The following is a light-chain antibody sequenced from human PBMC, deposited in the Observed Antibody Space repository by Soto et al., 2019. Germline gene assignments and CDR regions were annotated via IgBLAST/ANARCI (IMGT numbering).Light chain of an antibody. Sequence: QSALTQPASVSGSPGQSITISCTGTSSDVGGYNYVSGYQQHPGKAPKLMIYEVSNRPSGVSNRFSGSKSGNTASLTISGLQAEDEADYYCSSYTSSSTLDYVFGTGTKVTVL. CDR1: SSDVGGYNY. CDR3: SSYTSSSTLDYV. V-gene: IGLV2-14*01. J-gene: IGLJ1*01. CDR2: EVS.